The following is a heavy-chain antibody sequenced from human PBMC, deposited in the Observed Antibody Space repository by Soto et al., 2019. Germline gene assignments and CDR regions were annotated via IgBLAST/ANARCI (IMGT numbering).Heavy chain of an antibody. V-gene: IGHV1-24*01. CDR2: FDPEDGET. J-gene: IGHJ6*02. D-gene: IGHD6-13*01. Sequence: ASVRVSCKVSGYTLTELSMHWVRQAPGKGLEWMGGFDPEDGETIYAQKFQGRVTMTEDTSTDTAYMELSSLRSEDTAVYYCATVIAEFYGMDVWGQGTTVPVSS. CDR3: ATVIAEFYGMDV. CDR1: GYTLTELS.